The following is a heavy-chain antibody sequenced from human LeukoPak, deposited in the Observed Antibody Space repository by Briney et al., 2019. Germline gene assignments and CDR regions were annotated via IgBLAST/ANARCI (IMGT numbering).Heavy chain of an antibody. Sequence: GGSLRLSCAASGFTFSSYAMHWVRQAPGKGLEWGAVISYDGSNKYYADSVKGRFTISRDNSKNTLYLQMNSLRAEDTAVYYCARGEYSSSWYDYWGQGTLVTVSS. CDR3: ARGEYSSSWYDY. J-gene: IGHJ4*02. D-gene: IGHD6-13*01. CDR2: ISYDGSNK. V-gene: IGHV3-30*04. CDR1: GFTFSSYA.